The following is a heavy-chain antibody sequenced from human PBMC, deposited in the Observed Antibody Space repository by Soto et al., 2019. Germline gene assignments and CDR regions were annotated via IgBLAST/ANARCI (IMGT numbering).Heavy chain of an antibody. Sequence: QVQLVESGGGVVQPGRSLRLSCAASGFTFSSYGMHWVRQAPGKGLEWVAVISYDGSNKYYADSVKGRFTISRDNSKNTLNLQMNSLRAEDTAVYYCAKVIGSGWDIRYYGMDVCGQGTTVTVSS. CDR1: GFTFSSYG. V-gene: IGHV3-30*18. CDR3: AKVIGSGWDIRYYGMDV. J-gene: IGHJ6*02. D-gene: IGHD6-19*01. CDR2: ISYDGSNK.